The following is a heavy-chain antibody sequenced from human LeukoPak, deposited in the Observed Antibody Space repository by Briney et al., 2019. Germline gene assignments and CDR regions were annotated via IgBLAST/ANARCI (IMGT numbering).Heavy chain of an antibody. CDR3: ARDNDFWSAPSWFDP. J-gene: IGHJ5*02. CDR1: GYTFTSYA. V-gene: IGHV1-3*01. CDR2: INAGNGNT. D-gene: IGHD3-3*01. Sequence: VASVKVSCKASGYTFTSYAMHWVRQAPGQRLEWMGWINAGNGNTKYSQKFQGRVTTTRDTSASTAYMELSSLRSEDTAVYYCARDNDFWSAPSWFDPWGQGTLVTVSS.